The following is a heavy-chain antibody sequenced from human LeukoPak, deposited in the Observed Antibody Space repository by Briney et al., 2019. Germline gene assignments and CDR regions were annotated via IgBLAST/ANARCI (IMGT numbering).Heavy chain of an antibody. Sequence: ASVKVSCKASGYTFTDYYIHGVRQAPGQGLEWMGWISPNSGGTNYAQNFQGRVTMTRDTSISTAYMELSRLRSDDTAVYYCARPYGGNPHFAYSGQATLVTVSS. CDR1: GYTFTDYY. CDR3: ARPYGGNPHFAY. D-gene: IGHD4-23*01. V-gene: IGHV1-2*02. J-gene: IGHJ4*02. CDR2: ISPNSGGT.